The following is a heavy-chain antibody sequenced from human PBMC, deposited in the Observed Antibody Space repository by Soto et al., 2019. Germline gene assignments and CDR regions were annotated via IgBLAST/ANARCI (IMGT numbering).Heavy chain of an antibody. CDR3: ARDQRLRCSSTSCYVGY. CDR1: GYTFTSYG. V-gene: IGHV1-18*01. D-gene: IGHD2-2*01. CDR2: ISAYNGNT. J-gene: IGHJ4*02. Sequence: QVQLVQSGAEVKKPGASVKVSCKASGYTFTSYGISWVRQAPGQGLEWMGWISAYNGNTNYAQKLRGRVTMTTDTSTSTAYMELRSLRSDDTAVYYCARDQRLRCSSTSCYVGYWGQGTLVTVSS.